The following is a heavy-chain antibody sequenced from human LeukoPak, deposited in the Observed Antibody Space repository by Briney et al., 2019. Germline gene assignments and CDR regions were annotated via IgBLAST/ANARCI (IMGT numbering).Heavy chain of an antibody. V-gene: IGHV4-4*07. CDR2: IYTSGTT. CDR1: GGSISSYY. CDR3: ARAPTGTGGWNWFDP. Sequence: SETLSLACTVSGGSISSYYWSWIRQPAGKGLELIGRIYTSGTTNYNPSLKSRVTMSVDTSKNQFSLKLSSVTAADTAVYYCARAPTGTGGWNWFDPWGQGTLVTVSS. J-gene: IGHJ5*02. D-gene: IGHD1-1*01.